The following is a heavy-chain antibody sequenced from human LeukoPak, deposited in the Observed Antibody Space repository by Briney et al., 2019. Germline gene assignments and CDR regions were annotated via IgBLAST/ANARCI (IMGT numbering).Heavy chain of an antibody. CDR2: IHTSGRT. CDR1: GASISNYY. Sequence: SETLSLTCTVSGASISNYYWSWIRQPAGRGLEWIGRIHTSGRTDYNPSLKSRVTMSVDTSKNQFSLRLSSVTAADTAVYYCARKGGDSSGFDYWGQGTLVTVSS. V-gene: IGHV4-4*07. D-gene: IGHD6-19*01. J-gene: IGHJ4*02. CDR3: ARKGGDSSGFDY.